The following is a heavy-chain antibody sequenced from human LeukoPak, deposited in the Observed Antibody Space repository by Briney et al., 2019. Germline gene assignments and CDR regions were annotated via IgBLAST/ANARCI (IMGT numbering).Heavy chain of an antibody. CDR3: ARVCRDGYNLGY. D-gene: IGHD5-12*01. Sequence: GASVKVSCKASGYTFTSYGISWVRQAPGQGLEWMGWISAYNGNTNYAQKFQGRVTMTRDTSTSTVYMELSSLRSEDTAVYYCARVCRDGYNLGYWGQGTLVTVSS. CDR2: ISAYNGNT. CDR1: GYTFTSYG. J-gene: IGHJ4*02. V-gene: IGHV1-18*01.